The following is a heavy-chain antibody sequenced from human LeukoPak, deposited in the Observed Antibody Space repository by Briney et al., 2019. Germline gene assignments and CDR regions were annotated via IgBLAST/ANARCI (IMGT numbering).Heavy chain of an antibody. CDR1: GGSFRGYY. CDR3: ARLRITMVRGVIYSP. D-gene: IGHD3-10*01. J-gene: IGHJ5*02. V-gene: IGHV4-34*01. Sequence: SSETLSLTCAVYGGSFRGYYWSWIRQPPGKGLEWIGEINHSGSTNYNPSLKSRVTISVDTSKNQFSLKLSSVTAADTAVYYCARLRITMVRGVIYSPWGQGTLVTVSS. CDR2: INHSGST.